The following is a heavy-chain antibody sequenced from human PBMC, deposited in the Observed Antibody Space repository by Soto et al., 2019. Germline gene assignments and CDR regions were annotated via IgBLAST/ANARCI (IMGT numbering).Heavy chain of an antibody. Sequence: ASVKVSCKASGYTFINNAMYWVRQAPGQRLEWMGWINAGNGNTKYSQKFQGRVTITRDTSASTAYMELSSLRSEDTAVYYCARGDILIDYWGQGIQVTVS. CDR1: GYTFINNA. D-gene: IGHD3-9*01. V-gene: IGHV1-3*01. J-gene: IGHJ4*02. CDR2: INAGNGNT. CDR3: ARGDILIDY.